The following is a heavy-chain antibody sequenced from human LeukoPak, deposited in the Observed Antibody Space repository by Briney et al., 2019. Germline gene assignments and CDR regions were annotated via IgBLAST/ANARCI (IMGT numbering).Heavy chain of an antibody. J-gene: IGHJ4*02. CDR3: ARMVYCSSTSCYSGPKYFDY. CDR2: INPNSGGT. D-gene: IGHD2-2*01. Sequence: ASVKVSCKASGYTFTGYYMHWVRQAPGQGLEWMGRINPNSGGTNYAQKFQGRVTMTRDTSISTAYMELSRLRSDDTAVYYCARMVYCSSTSCYSGPKYFDYWGQGTLVTVSS. V-gene: IGHV1-2*06. CDR1: GYTFTGYY.